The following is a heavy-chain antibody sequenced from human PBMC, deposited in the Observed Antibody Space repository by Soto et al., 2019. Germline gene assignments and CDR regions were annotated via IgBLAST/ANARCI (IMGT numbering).Heavy chain of an antibody. D-gene: IGHD3-3*01. V-gene: IGHV2-5*01. CDR2: FYWNDEQ. Sequence: SGPTLVNPTETLTLTCTFSGFSLSTGRVAVGWIRQSPGKALELLALFYWNDEQRYSPSLRSRLTVTRDTSKNQVVLTMTNMDHEDTPKYFCTNTREGVVVISRWHSPLFDYWGQATLVTVS. CDR3: TNTREGVVVISRWHSPLFDY. CDR1: GFSLSTGRVA. J-gene: IGHJ4*02.